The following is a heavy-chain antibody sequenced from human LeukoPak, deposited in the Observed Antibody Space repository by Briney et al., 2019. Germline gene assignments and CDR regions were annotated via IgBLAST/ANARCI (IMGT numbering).Heavy chain of an antibody. CDR2: INHSGST. J-gene: IGHJ6*03. Sequence: SETLSLTCAVYGGSFSGYYWSWIRQPPGKGLEWIGEINHSGSTNYNPSLKSRVTISVDTSKNQFSLKLSSVTAADTAVYYCARRNKIYYYYMDVWGKGTTVTVSS. D-gene: IGHD2/OR15-2a*01. V-gene: IGHV4-34*01. CDR1: GGSFSGYY. CDR3: ARRNKIYYYYMDV.